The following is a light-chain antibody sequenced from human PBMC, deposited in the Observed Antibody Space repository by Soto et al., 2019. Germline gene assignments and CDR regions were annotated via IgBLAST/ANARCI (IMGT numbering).Light chain of an antibody. Sequence: DIQMTQSPSTLSASAGDRVTITCRASQTINSWLAWYQHKPGKAPKLLIYKASSLESGVPSRFSGSGSGTEFTLTISSLQPDDFETYYCQQYNSYSYTFGQGTRLEIK. CDR3: QQYNSYSYT. V-gene: IGKV1-5*03. CDR1: QTINSW. J-gene: IGKJ5*01. CDR2: KAS.